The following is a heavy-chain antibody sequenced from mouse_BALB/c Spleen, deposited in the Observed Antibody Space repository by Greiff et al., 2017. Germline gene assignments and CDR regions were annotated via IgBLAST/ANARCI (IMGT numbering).Heavy chain of an antibody. CDR2: ISHGGSYT. Sequence: EVQLVESGGGLVKPGCSLKLSCAASGFTFSDYYMYWVRQTPEKRLEWVATISHGGSYTYYPDSVKGRFTIARDNAKNNLYLQLSSLKSEDTAMYYCAGDLTGTGWYFDVWGAGTTVTVSS. CDR1: GFTFSDYY. J-gene: IGHJ1*01. D-gene: IGHD4-1*01. V-gene: IGHV5-4*02. CDR3: AGDLTGTGWYFDV.